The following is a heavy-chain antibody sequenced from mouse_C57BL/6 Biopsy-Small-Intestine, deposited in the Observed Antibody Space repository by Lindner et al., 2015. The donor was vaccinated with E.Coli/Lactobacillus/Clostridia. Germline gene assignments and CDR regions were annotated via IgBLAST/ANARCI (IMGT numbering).Heavy chain of an antibody. V-gene: IGHV1-34*01. CDR1: GYDFSFYW. CDR3: AREKSTEGFSY. D-gene: IGHD5-1*01. J-gene: IGHJ3*01. CDR2: FHPDSGGY. Sequence: VQLQESGSDVVKPGASVRISCKTSGYDFSFYWMNWVKQRPGKSLEWIGYFHPDSGGYGYNQKFKGKATLTVDRSSSTAYMELRSLTSEDSAVYYCAREKSTEGFSYWGQGTLVTVSA.